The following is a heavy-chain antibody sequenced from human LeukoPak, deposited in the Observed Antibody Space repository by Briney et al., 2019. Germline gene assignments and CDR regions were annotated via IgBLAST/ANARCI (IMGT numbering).Heavy chain of an antibody. V-gene: IGHV3-7*04. CDR1: GSTLSEFW. CDR3: VGGYGWLPDY. J-gene: IGHJ4*02. Sequence: GGSLRLSCAASGSTLSEFWMNWVRQAPGKGLEWVANMKQDGREKNYVDSVKGRFTISRDNAKNSAYLQMNNLRVDDTAVYYCVGGYGWLPDYWGQGTLVTVSS. D-gene: IGHD6-19*01. CDR2: MKQDGREK.